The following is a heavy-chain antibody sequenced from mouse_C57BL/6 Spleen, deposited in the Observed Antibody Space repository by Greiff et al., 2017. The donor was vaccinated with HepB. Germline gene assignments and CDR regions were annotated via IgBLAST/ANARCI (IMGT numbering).Heavy chain of an antibody. Sequence: QVQLQQPGAELVRPGTSVKLSCKASGYTFTSYWMHWVKQRPGQGLEWIGVIDPSDSYTNYNQKFKGKATLTVDTSSSTAYMQLSSLTSEDSAVYYCASSYYGSSLYYFDYWGQGTPLSVSS. J-gene: IGHJ2*01. V-gene: IGHV1-59*01. D-gene: IGHD1-1*01. CDR3: ASSYYGSSLYYFDY. CDR1: GYTFTSYW. CDR2: IDPSDSYT.